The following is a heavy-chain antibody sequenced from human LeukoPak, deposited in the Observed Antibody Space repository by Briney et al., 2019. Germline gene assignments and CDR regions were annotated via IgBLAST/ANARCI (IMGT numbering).Heavy chain of an antibody. CDR2: IKQDGSEK. CDR1: GFTFSSYW. Sequence: GGSLRLSCAASGFTFSSYWMSWVRQAPGKGLEWVANIKQDGSEKYYVDSVKGRFTISRDNAKSSLYLQMNSLRAEDTAVYYCARDAMVRGGPYYGMDVWGQGTTVTVSS. V-gene: IGHV3-7*01. D-gene: IGHD3-10*01. J-gene: IGHJ6*02. CDR3: ARDAMVRGGPYYGMDV.